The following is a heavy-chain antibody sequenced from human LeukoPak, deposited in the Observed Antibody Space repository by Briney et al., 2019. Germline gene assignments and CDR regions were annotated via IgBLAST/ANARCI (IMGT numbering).Heavy chain of an antibody. CDR2: ISGSGGST. CDR1: GFTFSSYG. D-gene: IGHD3-3*01. Sequence: LTGGSLRLSCAASGFTFSSYGMSWVRQAPGKGLEWVSAISGSGGSTYYADSVKGRFTISRDNSKNTLYLQMNSLRAEDTAVYYCAKGGAPIFGVVLVMPLFDYWGQGTLVTVSS. J-gene: IGHJ4*02. V-gene: IGHV3-23*01. CDR3: AKGGAPIFGVVLVMPLFDY.